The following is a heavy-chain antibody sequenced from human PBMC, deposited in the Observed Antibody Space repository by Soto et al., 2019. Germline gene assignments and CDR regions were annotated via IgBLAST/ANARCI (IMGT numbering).Heavy chain of an antibody. CDR2: IYSGGST. CDR1: GFTVSSNY. CDR3: ARDERVEAQYYYCMDV. J-gene: IGHJ6*02. D-gene: IGHD6-6*01. V-gene: IGHV3-53*02. Sequence: EVQLVETGGGLIQPGGSLRLSCAASGFTVSSNYMSWVRQAPGKGLEWVSVIYSGGSTYYADSVKGRFTISRDNSKNTLDLQMNSLRAEDTAVYYCARDERVEAQYYYCMDVWGQGTTVTVSS.